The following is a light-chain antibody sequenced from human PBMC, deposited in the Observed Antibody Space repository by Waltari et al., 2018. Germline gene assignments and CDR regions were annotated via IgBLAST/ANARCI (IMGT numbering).Light chain of an antibody. CDR2: GTS. Sequence: DIQMTQSPSSLAASVGDRVTITCRASQDIRNYLNWYQQKPGKAPNLLIYGTSNLEAGVPSRISGHGAGTVFTFTISCLQPEDVATYCWHQYGDLPVSFGGGTKVEI. J-gene: IGKJ4*01. V-gene: IGKV1-33*01. CDR1: QDIRNY. CDR3: HQYGDLPVS.